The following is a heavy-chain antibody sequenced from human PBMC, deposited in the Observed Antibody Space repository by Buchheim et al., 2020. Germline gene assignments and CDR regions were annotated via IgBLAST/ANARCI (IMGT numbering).Heavy chain of an antibody. CDR3: ARGNPNWGLWYFYY. CDR1: GFTFSTYS. D-gene: IGHD7-27*01. J-gene: IGHJ4*02. V-gene: IGHV3-30-3*01. CDR2: VSSGGSNT. Sequence: QVQLVESGGGVVQPGRSLRLSCAASGFTFSTYSLHWVRQAPGKGLEWVAVVSSGGSNTYHAESVKGRFTISRDDSENTQYLQMNRRRGKDTAVYYCARGNPNWGLWYFYYWGQGTL.